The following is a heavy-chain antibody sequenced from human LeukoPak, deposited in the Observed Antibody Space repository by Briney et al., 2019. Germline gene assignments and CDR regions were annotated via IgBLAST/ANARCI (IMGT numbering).Heavy chain of an antibody. D-gene: IGHD3-16*01. Sequence: GGSLRLSCAASGFTFSSYSMNWVRQAPGKGLEWVSSISSSSSYIYYADSVKGRFTISRDNAKNSLYLQMNSLRAEDTAVYYCARVRRRLGDDAFDIWGQGTMVTVSS. J-gene: IGHJ3*02. CDR1: GFTFSSYS. CDR3: ARVRRRLGDDAFDI. V-gene: IGHV3-21*01. CDR2: ISSSSSYI.